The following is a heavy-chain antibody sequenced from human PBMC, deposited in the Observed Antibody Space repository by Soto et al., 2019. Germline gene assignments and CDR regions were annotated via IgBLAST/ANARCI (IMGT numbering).Heavy chain of an antibody. V-gene: IGHV3-21*01. CDR1: GFTFSSYS. CDR3: ARDFDIVVVPAAYAFDI. J-gene: IGHJ3*02. Sequence: GGSLRLSCAAPGFTFSSYSMNWVRQAPGKGLEWVSSISSSSSYIYYADSVKGRFTISRDSAKNSLYLQMNSLRAEDTAVYYCARDFDIVVVPAAYAFDIWGQGTMVTVSS. CDR2: ISSSSSYI. D-gene: IGHD2-2*01.